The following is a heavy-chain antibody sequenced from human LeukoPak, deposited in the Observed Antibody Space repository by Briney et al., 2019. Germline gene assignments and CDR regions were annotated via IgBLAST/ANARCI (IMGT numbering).Heavy chain of an antibody. Sequence: PSETLSLTCTVSGDSISNYYWSWIRQPAGKGLEWIGRIYTSGSTNYNPSLKSRVTMSVDTSKNQFSLKLSSVTAADTAVYYCARVSLVRGAPDYYFDYWGQGTLVTVSS. CDR1: GDSISNYY. CDR2: IYTSGST. V-gene: IGHV4-4*07. J-gene: IGHJ4*02. D-gene: IGHD3-10*01. CDR3: ARVSLVRGAPDYYFDY.